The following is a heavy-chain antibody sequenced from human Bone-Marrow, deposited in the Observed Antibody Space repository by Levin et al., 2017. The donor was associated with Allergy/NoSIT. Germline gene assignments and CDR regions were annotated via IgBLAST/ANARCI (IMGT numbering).Heavy chain of an antibody. Sequence: SETLSLTCTISGISISTYYWSWIRQPPGKGLESIGYIYYSGSTDYNPSLKSRVTISVDTSKNQFSLKLTSVTAADTAVYYCASFGFAYGYTYWGQGTLVTVSS. CDR1: GISISTYY. V-gene: IGHV4-59*01. CDR2: IYYSGST. CDR3: ASFGFAYGYTY. D-gene: IGHD5-12*01. J-gene: IGHJ4*02.